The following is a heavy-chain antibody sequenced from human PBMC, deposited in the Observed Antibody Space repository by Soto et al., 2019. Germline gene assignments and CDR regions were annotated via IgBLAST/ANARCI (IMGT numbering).Heavy chain of an antibody. CDR2: IVVGSGNT. CDR3: AADRGIAAAGTIDY. J-gene: IGHJ4*02. CDR1: GFTFTSSA. V-gene: IGHV1-58*01. Sequence: GASVKVSCKASGFTFTSSAVQWVRQARGQRLEWIGWIVVGSGNTNYAQKFQERVTITRDMSTSTAYMELSSLRSEDTAVYYCAADRGIAAAGTIDYWGQGTLVTVSS. D-gene: IGHD6-13*01.